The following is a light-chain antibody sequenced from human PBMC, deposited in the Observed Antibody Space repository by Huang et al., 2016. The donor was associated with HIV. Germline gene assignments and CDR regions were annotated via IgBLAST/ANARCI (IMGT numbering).Light chain of an antibody. CDR1: QDISNS. V-gene: IGKV1-NL1*01. CDR3: QQYYTIRA. CDR2: AAS. J-gene: IGKJ1*01. Sequence: MTQSPSSLSASVGDRVTITCRASQDISNSLAWYQQKPGKAPNLLLYAASRFEGGVPSRFSGSGSGTDYTLTISSLQPEDFATYYCQQYYTIRAFGQGTKVEIK.